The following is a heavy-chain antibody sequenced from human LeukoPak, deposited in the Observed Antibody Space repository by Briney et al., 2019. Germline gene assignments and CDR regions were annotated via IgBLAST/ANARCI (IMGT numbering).Heavy chain of an antibody. V-gene: IGHV1-69*05. CDR3: ASQSEGAVAGYYFDY. CDR1: GGTFSSYT. D-gene: IGHD6-19*01. J-gene: IGHJ4*02. Sequence: GASVKVSCKASGGTFSSYTISWVRQAPGQGLEWMGRIILIFGTANYAQKFQGRVTITTDESTSTAYMELSSLRSEDTAVYYCASQSEGAVAGYYFDYWGQGTLVTVSS. CDR2: IILIFGTA.